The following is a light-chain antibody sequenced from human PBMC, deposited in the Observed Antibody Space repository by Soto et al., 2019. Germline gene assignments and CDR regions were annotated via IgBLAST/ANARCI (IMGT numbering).Light chain of an antibody. CDR1: QSIGSN. CDR3: QQYNVWPPT. Sequence: EIVMTQSPATLSVSPGERATLSCRASQSIGSNLAWYQQKPGQAPRLLIYVASTRVTGIPARFSGSGSGTDFSLTFSSVQSEDFAVYYCQQYNVWPPTFGQGTKVETK. CDR2: VAS. V-gene: IGKV3-15*01. J-gene: IGKJ1*01.